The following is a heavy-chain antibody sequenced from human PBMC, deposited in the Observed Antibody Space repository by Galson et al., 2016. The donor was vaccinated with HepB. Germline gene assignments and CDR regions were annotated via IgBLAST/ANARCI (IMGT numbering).Heavy chain of an antibody. D-gene: IGHD2-21*02. CDR1: GGSISSYF. Sequence: SETLSLTCNVSGGSISSYFWSWIRQPPGKGLEWNGSIYKTGTTNYTPSLNSRVTLSVDTSKNQFSLKLGSVTTADTAIYYCARGVTGTPYFDFWGQGALVTVSS. J-gene: IGHJ4*02. V-gene: IGHV4-59*01. CDR2: IYKTGTT. CDR3: ARGVTGTPYFDF.